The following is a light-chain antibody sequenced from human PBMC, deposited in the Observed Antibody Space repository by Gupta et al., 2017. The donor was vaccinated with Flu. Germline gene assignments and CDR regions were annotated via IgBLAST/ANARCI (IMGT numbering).Light chain of an antibody. V-gene: IGKV1-5*03. CDR1: QSIGNW. J-gene: IGKJ1*01. CDR2: KAS. Sequence: DIQMTQSPSTLSASVGDRVTITCRASQSIGNWLAWYQQKPGKAPKLLIYKASTVKSGVPSRFSGSGSGTEFTLTISSRQPDDFSTYYCQEDDSSSWTFGQGTKVDI. CDR3: QEDDSSSWT.